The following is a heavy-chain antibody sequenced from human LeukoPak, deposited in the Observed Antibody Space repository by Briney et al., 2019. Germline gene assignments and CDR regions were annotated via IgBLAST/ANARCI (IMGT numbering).Heavy chain of an antibody. CDR3: ARAPGSIDPFDV. J-gene: IGHJ3*01. D-gene: IGHD2-15*01. V-gene: IGHV3-23*01. CDR2: ISASGDAT. CDR1: GFTFSSSA. Sequence: PGGSLRLSCVTSGFTFSSSAMSWVRQAPGKGLEWVSSISASGDATYYGDSVKGRFTISRDNSKSTLSLQMNILRAGDTAVYFCARAPGSIDPFDVWGQGQWSPSLQ.